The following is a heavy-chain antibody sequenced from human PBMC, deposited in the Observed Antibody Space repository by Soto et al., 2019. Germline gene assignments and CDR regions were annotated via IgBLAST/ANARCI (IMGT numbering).Heavy chain of an antibody. CDR3: ARLSYYDDPYAFDI. CDR2: ISAYNGNT. CDR1: GYTFTSYG. Sequence: GASVKVSCKASGYTFTSYGISWVRQAPGQGLEWMGWISAYNGNTNYAQKLQGRVTMTTDTSTSTAYMELRSLRSDDTAVYYCARLSYYDDPYAFDIWGQGTMVTVSS. D-gene: IGHD3-22*01. J-gene: IGHJ3*02. V-gene: IGHV1-18*04.